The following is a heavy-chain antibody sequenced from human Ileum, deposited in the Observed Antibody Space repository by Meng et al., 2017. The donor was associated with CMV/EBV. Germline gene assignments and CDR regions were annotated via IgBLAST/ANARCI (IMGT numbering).Heavy chain of an antibody. Sequence: WVRQAPAKGLDWVSVISSSGRSTYYADSVPGRFTISRDISKNTLYLQMNSLRAEDTAVYYCAKEPTDPYGGRGYFDSWGQGTLVTVSS. CDR3: AKEPTDPYGGRGYFDS. J-gene: IGHJ5*01. D-gene: IGHD1-26*01. V-gene: IGHV3-23*01. CDR2: ISSSGRST.